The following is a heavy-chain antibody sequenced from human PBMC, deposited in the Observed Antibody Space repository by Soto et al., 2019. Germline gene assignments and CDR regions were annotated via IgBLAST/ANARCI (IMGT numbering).Heavy chain of an antibody. V-gene: IGHV3-23*01. D-gene: IGHD3-3*01. CDR3: ATSPSYYDFWSGYPT. CDR1: GFTFSSYA. CDR2: ISGSGGST. J-gene: IGHJ5*02. Sequence: TGGSLRLSCAASGFTFSSYAMSWVRQAPGKGLERVSAISGSGGSTYYADSVKGRFTISRDNSKNTLYLQMNSLRAEDTAVYYCATSPSYYDFWSGYPTWGQGTLVTVSS.